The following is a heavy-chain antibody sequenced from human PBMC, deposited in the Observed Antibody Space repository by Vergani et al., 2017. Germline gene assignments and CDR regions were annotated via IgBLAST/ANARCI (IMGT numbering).Heavy chain of an antibody. CDR1: GYTFTSYY. J-gene: IGHJ3*02. CDR2: INPNSGGT. D-gene: IGHD5-24*01. Sequence: QVQLVQSGAEVKKPGASVKVSCQASGYTFTSYYIHWVRQAPGQGLEWMGWINPNSGGTNYAQKFQGRVTMTRDTSISTAYMELSRLRSDDTAVYYCARAGRDGYNSAAFDIWGQGTMVTVSS. V-gene: IGHV1-2*02. CDR3: ARAGRDGYNSAAFDI.